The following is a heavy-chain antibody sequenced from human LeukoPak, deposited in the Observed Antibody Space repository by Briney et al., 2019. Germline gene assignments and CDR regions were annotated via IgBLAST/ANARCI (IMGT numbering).Heavy chain of an antibody. Sequence: GGSLRLSCAASGFTFSNYGLHWVRQAPGKGLEWVAVILYDGSNKNYADSVKGRFTISRDDSKNTLYLQMNSLRAEDTAVYYCAKDRSSGWYWGWFDPWGQGTLVTVSS. J-gene: IGHJ5*02. CDR3: AKDRSSGWYWGWFDP. D-gene: IGHD6-19*01. CDR1: GFTFSNYG. V-gene: IGHV3-30*18. CDR2: ILYDGSNK.